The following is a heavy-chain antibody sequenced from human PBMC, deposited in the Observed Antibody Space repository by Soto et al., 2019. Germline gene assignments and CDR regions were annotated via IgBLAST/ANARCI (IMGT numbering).Heavy chain of an antibody. CDR1: GGSISSYY. D-gene: IGHD3-3*01. Sequence: SETLSLTCTVSGGSISSYYWSWIRQPPGKGLEWIGYIYYSGSTNYNPSLKSRVTISVDTSKNQFSLKLSSVTAADTAVYYCARVWGTSTAIFGAVGWFDPWGQGTLVTVSS. CDR2: IYYSGST. CDR3: ARVWGTSTAIFGAVGWFDP. J-gene: IGHJ5*02. V-gene: IGHV4-59*01.